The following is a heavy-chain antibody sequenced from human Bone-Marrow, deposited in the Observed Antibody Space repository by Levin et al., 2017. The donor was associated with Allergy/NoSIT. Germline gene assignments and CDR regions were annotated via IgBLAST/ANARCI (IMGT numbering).Heavy chain of an antibody. J-gene: IGHJ4*02. V-gene: IGHV3-23*01. Sequence: SGGSLRLSCAASGFTFSSYAMSWVRQAPGKGLEWVSAISGSGGSTYYADSVKGRFTISRDNSKNTLYLQMNSLRAEDTAVYYCAKYFWRRTIRLLCLDDCYFDYWGQGTLVTVSS. CDR2: ISGSGGST. D-gene: IGHD2-2*01. CDR1: GFTFSSYA. CDR3: AKYFWRRTIRLLCLDDCYFDY.